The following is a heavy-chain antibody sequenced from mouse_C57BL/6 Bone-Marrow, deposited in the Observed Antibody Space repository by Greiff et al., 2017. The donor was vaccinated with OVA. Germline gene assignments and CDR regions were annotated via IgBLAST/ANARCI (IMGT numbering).Heavy chain of an antibody. V-gene: IGHV1-19*01. CDR2: INPYNGGT. CDR3: ARWGAFYAMDY. J-gene: IGHJ4*01. CDR1: GYTFTDYY. Sequence: EVKLQESGPVLVKPGASVKMSCKASGYTFTDYYMNWVKQSHGKSLEWIGVINPYNGGTSYNQKFKGKATLTVDKSSSTAYMELNSLTSEDSAVYYCARWGAFYAMDYWGQGTSVTVSS.